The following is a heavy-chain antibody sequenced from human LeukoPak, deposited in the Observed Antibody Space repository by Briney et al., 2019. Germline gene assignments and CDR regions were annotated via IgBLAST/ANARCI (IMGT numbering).Heavy chain of an antibody. CDR1: GDSVSSSSDA. CDR3: AGGRNNAFDI. CDR2: TYYRSN. D-gene: IGHD1/OR15-1a*01. Sequence: SQTLSLTCALSGDSVSSSSDARNWIRQSPSRGLEWLGRTYYRSNDYAVSVKTRMTINVDTSKNQVSLQLSSVTPEDTAVYYCAGGRNNAFDIWGQGTMVTVS. V-gene: IGHV6-1*01. J-gene: IGHJ3*02.